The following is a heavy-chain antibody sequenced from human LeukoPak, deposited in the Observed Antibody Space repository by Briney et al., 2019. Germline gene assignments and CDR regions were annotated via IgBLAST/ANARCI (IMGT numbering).Heavy chain of an antibody. CDR2: FGTRSSSI. CDR1: GFTFSNYA. V-gene: IGHV3-21*01. J-gene: IGHJ4*02. D-gene: IGHD3-16*01. CDR3: ARENDQGLDY. Sequence: PGGPLRLSCAASGFTFSNYAMNWVRQAPGKGLEWVSSFGTRSSSIYYAHSVTGRFIVSRDNAKNSLFLQMNSLRAEDTAVYYCARENDQGLDYWGQGTLVTVSS.